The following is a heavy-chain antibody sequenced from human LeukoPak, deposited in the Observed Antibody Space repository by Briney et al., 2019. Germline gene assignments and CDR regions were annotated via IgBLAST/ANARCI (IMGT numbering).Heavy chain of an antibody. CDR3: AKNYCDSSGYFSLGF. CDR2: INSGGTVT. Sequence: GGSLRLSCAASGFTFSSYAMHWVRQAPGKGLVWVSRINSGGTVTNYADSVKGRLTISRDNAKNTLYLQMNSLRAEDTAVYYCAKNYCDSSGYFSLGFWGQGTLVTVSS. J-gene: IGHJ4*02. CDR1: GFTFSSYA. D-gene: IGHD3-22*01. V-gene: IGHV3-74*01.